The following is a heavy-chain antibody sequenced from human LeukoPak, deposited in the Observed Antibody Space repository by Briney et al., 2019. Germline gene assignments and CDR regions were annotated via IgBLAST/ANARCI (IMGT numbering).Heavy chain of an antibody. J-gene: IGHJ4*02. Sequence: GGSLRLSCAASGFTVSSNYMSWVRQAPGKGLEWVSVIYSGGSTYYADSVKGRFTISRDNSKNTLYLQMNSLRAEDTAVYYCVRGLGSYQFDYWGQGTLVTVAS. CDR3: VRGLGSYQFDY. V-gene: IGHV3-53*01. D-gene: IGHD2-2*01. CDR2: IYSGGST. CDR1: GFTVSSNY.